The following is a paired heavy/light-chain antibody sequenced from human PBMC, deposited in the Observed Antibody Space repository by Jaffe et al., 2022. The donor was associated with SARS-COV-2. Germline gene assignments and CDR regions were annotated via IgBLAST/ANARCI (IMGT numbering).Heavy chain of an antibody. Sequence: DVQLVQSGAEVKKPGESLKISCQSSGYRFTNYWIGWVRQMPGNGLEWMGIIYPDDSDTKYSPSFQGQVTISADKSIDTAYLHWSSLKASDTAMYYCARRGTGGSDYWGQGTLVTVSS. D-gene: IGHD3-16*01. CDR3: ARRGTGGSDY. V-gene: IGHV5-51*01. CDR2: IYPDDSDT. J-gene: IGHJ4*02. CDR1: GYRFTNYW.
Light chain of an antibody. CDR3: QTWDTGIWV. Sequence: QLVLTQSPSASAPLGASVKLTCTLSRGHSTYAIAWHQQQPEKGPRYLMKINNDGSHSKGDGIPDRFSGSSSGAERYLTISSLQSEDEADYYCQTWDTGIWVFGGGTKLTVL. CDR2: INNDGSH. CDR1: RGHSTYA. J-gene: IGLJ3*02. V-gene: IGLV4-69*01.